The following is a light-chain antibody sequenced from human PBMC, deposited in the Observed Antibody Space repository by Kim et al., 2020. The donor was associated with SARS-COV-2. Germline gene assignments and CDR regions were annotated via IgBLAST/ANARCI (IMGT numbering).Light chain of an antibody. J-gene: IGLJ3*02. CDR1: SSNIGSNY. V-gene: IGLV1-47*01. CDR3: AAWDDSLSGWV. CDR2: RNN. Sequence: GQRVTISCSGSSSNIGSNYVYWYQQLPGTAPKLLIYRNNQRHSGVPDRFSGSKSGTSASLASSGLRSEDEADYYCAAWDDSLSGWVFGGGTKLTFL.